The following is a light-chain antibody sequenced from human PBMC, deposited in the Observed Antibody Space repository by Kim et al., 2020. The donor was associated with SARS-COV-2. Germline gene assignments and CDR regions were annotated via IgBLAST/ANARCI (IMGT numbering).Light chain of an antibody. V-gene: IGKV3-20*01. CDR3: QQYGSSVYT. J-gene: IGKJ2*01. Sequence: LSPGERATLSCSASQSVSSSYLAWYQHKPGQAPRLLIYGASSRATGIPDRFSGSGSGTDFTLTISRLEPEDFAVYYCQQYGSSVYTFGQGTKLEI. CDR1: QSVSSSY. CDR2: GAS.